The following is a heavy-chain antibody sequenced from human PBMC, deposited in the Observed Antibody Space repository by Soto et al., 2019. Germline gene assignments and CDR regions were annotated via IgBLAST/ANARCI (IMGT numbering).Heavy chain of an antibody. J-gene: IGHJ4*02. Sequence: QLQLQESGPGLVKPSETLSLTCTVSGGSISSSSYYWGWIRQPPGKGLEWIGSIYYSGSTYYNPSLKSRVTISVDTSKNQFSLKLSSVTAADTAVYYCASPTTVTTHSGYWGQGTLVTVSS. V-gene: IGHV4-39*01. CDR3: ASPTTVTTHSGY. CDR1: GGSISSSSYY. D-gene: IGHD4-17*01. CDR2: IYYSGST.